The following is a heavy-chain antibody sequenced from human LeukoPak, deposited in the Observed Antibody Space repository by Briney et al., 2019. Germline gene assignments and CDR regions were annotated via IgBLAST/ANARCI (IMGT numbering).Heavy chain of an antibody. CDR1: GFTVSSNY. Sequence: GGSLRLSCAASGFTVSSNYMSWVRQAPGKGLEWGSVIYSGGSTYYADSVKGRFTISRDNSKNTLYLQMNSLRAEDTAVYYCARDWRDGYNPYRSEYYYYGMDVWGQGTTVTVSS. V-gene: IGHV3-66*01. J-gene: IGHJ6*02. D-gene: IGHD5-24*01. CDR2: IYSGGST. CDR3: ARDWRDGYNPYRSEYYYYGMDV.